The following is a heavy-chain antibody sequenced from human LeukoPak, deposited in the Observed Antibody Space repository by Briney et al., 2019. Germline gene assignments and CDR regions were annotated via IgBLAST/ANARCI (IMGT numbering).Heavy chain of an antibody. CDR3: ARGLVPAAHFDP. V-gene: IGHV4-30-2*01. J-gene: IGHJ5*02. CDR2: IYNSGST. CDR1: GGSISSGGYY. Sequence: SETLSLTCTVSGGSISSGGYYWSWIRQPPGKGLEWIGYIYNSGSTYYNPSLRSRVTMSVDRSKNQFSLELSSVTAADTAVYYCARGLVPAAHFDPWGRGTLVTVSS. D-gene: IGHD2-2*01.